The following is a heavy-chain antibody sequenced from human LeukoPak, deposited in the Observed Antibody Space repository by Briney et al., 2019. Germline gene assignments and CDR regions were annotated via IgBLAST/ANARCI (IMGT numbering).Heavy chain of an antibody. CDR3: ARDSGYSSSWYDY. J-gene: IGHJ4*02. CDR2: IIPIFGTA. CDR1: GGTFSSYA. Sequence: ASVKVSCKASGGTFSSYAISWVRQAPGQGLEWMGGIIPIFGTANYTQKFRGRVTITADKSTRTAYMELSSLRSEDTAVYYCARDSGYSSSWYDYWGQGTLVTVSS. V-gene: IGHV1-69*06. D-gene: IGHD6-13*01.